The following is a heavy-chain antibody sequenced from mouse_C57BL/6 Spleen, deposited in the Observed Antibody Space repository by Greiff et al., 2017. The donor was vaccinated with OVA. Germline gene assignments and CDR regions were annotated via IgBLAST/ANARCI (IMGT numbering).Heavy chain of an antibody. V-gene: IGHV1-81*01. CDR1: GYTFTSYG. D-gene: IGHD1-1*01. Sequence: QVQLQQSGAELARPGASVKLSCKASGYTFTSYGISWVKQRTGQGLEWIGEIYPRSGNTYYNEKFKGKATLTADKSSSTAYMELRSLTSEDSAVYFCARAITTSGDYAMDDWGQGTSVTVSS. CDR2: IYPRSGNT. J-gene: IGHJ4*01. CDR3: ARAITTSGDYAMDD.